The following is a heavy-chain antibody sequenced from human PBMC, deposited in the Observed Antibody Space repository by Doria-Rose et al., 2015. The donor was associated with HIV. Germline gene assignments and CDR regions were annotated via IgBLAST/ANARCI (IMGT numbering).Heavy chain of an antibody. CDR1: GFIFSFYN. Sequence: VQLVQSGGGSVQPGGSLRLSCAASGFIFSFYNMNWVRQAPGKGLEWVSYISGSGSTIYYADSVKGRFTISRDNAKNSLYLQMNSLRAEDTAIYYCARLLKWEYAAFDIWGRGTMVTVSS. J-gene: IGHJ3*02. V-gene: IGHV3-48*01. D-gene: IGHD1-26*01. CDR2: ISGSGSTI. CDR3: ARLLKWEYAAFDI.